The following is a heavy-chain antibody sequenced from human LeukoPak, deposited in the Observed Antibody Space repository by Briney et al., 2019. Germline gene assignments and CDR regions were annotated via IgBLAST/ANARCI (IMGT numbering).Heavy chain of an antibody. J-gene: IGHJ4*02. CDR3: MRGGIGYDSDY. CDR1: GGSISSSAYY. CDR2: IRHTGNT. V-gene: IGHV4-30-2*01. Sequence: SGTLSLTCTVSGGSISSSAYYCSWIRQPPGKGLEWVGYIRHTGNTYYNPSLKSRVTISADRSKNQFSLNLSSVTVADTAVYYCMRGGIGYDSDYWGQGTLVTVSS. D-gene: IGHD5-12*01.